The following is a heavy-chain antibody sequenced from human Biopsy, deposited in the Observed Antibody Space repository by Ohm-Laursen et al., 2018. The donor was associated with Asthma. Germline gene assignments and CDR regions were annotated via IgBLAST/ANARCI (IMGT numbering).Heavy chain of an antibody. D-gene: IGHD1-26*01. V-gene: IGHV3-23*01. J-gene: IGHJ4*02. CDR1: GFSFSSYA. CDR3: AKRGSYFDY. Sequence: SLRLSCTASGFSFSSYAIHWVRQAPGKGLEWVSAISGSGGSTYYADSVKGRFTISRDKSKNTLYMQMNSLRAEDTAVYYCAKRGSYFDYWGQGTLVTVSS. CDR2: ISGSGGST.